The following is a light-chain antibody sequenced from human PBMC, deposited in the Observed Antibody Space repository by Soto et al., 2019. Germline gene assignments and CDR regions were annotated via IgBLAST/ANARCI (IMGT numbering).Light chain of an antibody. J-gene: IGLJ1*01. CDR3: AAWGDRLDVYV. CDR1: SSNIGSNT. CDR2: STS. Sequence: QSVLTQPPSASGTPGQIVAISCSGSSSNIGSNTVTWYQQLPGTAPKLLIYSTSQRSSGVPGRFSGSKSGASASLSISGLQSEDEADYYCAAWGDRLDVYVFGTGTKVTV. V-gene: IGLV1-44*01.